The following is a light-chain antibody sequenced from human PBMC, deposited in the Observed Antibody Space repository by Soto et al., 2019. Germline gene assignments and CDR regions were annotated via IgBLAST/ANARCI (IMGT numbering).Light chain of an antibody. CDR2: DVS. CDR1: SSDVGGYNR. CDR3: NSYTTSSTYV. V-gene: IGLV2-18*02. J-gene: IGLJ1*01. Sequence: QSVLTQPPSVSGSPGQSVAISCTGTSSDVGGYNRVSWYQQPPGTAPKLMIYDVSNRPSGVPDRFSGSKSGNTASLTISGLQAEDEADYYCNSYTTSSTYVFGTGTKLTVL.